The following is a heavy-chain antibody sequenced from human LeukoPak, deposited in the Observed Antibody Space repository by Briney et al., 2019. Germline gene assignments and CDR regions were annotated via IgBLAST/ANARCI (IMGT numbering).Heavy chain of an antibody. CDR3: ARDLLTVTGEQTKGP. CDR1: GGSVSSSSYY. D-gene: IGHD2-21*02. CDR2: IYSSGST. V-gene: IGHV4-39*07. J-gene: IGHJ5*02. Sequence: SETLSLTCSVSGGSVSSSSYYWGWIRQPPGKGLEWIGSIYSSGSTYYNSSLKSRVTISVDTSKNQFSLKLSSVTAADTAVYYCARDLLTVTGEQTKGPWGQGTLVTVSS.